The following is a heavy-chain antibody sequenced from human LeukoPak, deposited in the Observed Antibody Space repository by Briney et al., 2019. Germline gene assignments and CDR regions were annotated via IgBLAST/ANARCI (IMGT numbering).Heavy chain of an antibody. D-gene: IGHD6-19*01. CDR1: GFTFSSSW. CDR2: ISSDGSTT. J-gene: IGHJ4*02. Sequence: GGSLRLSCAASGFTFSSSWMHWVRQVPGKGLVWVSRISSDGSTTRYADSVKGRFTISRDNARNTLYLQMNSLRAEDTAVYYCARDVYSSADYWGQGTLVTVSS. CDR3: ARDVYSSADY. V-gene: IGHV3-74*01.